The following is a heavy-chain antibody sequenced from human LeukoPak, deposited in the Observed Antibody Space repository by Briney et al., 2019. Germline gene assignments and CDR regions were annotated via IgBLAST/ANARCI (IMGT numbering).Heavy chain of an antibody. J-gene: IGHJ6*02. CDR3: ARGATVTTLDYYYYGMDV. D-gene: IGHD4-17*01. V-gene: IGHV1-69*13. CDR1: GYTFTSYG. Sequence: GASVKVSCKASGYTFTSYGISWVRQAPGQGLEWMGGIIPIFGTANYAQKFQGRVTITADESTSTAYMELSRLRSDDTAVYYCARGATVTTLDYYYYGMDVWGQGTTVTVSS. CDR2: IIPIFGTA.